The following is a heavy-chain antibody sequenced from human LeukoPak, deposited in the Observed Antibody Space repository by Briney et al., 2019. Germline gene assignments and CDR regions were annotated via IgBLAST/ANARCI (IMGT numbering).Heavy chain of an antibody. V-gene: IGHV3-33*01. CDR2: IGYDGSNK. J-gene: IGHJ4*02. Sequence: GGSLRPSCAESGFTFTKYGMPWARQAPGKGLEWVAVIGYDGSNKYYADSVKGRFTISRDNSKNTLYLQMNSLRAEDTAVYYCARVSFYDSSGYYPPDYWGQGTLVTVSS. D-gene: IGHD3-22*01. CDR3: ARVSFYDSSGYYPPDY. CDR1: GFTFTKYG.